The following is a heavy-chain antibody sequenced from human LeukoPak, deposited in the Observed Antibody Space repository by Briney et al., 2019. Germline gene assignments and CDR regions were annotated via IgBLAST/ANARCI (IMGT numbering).Heavy chain of an antibody. CDR2: ISSSGSTI. CDR1: GFTFSSYE. CDR3: AGLGITMIGGV. Sequence: GGSLRLSCAASGFTFSSYEMNWVRQAPGKGLEWVSYISSSGSTIYYADSVKGRFTISRDNAKNSLYLQMNSLRAEETSVDYYAGLGITMIGGVWGKGTTVTISS. V-gene: IGHV3-48*03. J-gene: IGHJ6*04. D-gene: IGHD3-10*02.